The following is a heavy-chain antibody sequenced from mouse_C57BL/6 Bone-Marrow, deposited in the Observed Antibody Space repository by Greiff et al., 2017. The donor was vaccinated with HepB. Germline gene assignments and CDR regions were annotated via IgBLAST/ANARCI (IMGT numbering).Heavy chain of an antibody. CDR3: ARIIRWLLRRYYAMDY. CDR2: IWWDDDK. D-gene: IGHD2-3*01. J-gene: IGHJ4*01. V-gene: IGHV8-8*01. Sequence: QVTLKESGPGILQPSQTLSLTCSFSGFSLSTFGMGVGWIRQPSGKGLEWLAHIWWDDDKYYNPALKSRLTISKDTSKNQVFLKIANVDTADTATYYCARIIRWLLRRYYAMDYWGQGTSVTVSS. CDR1: GFSLSTFGMG.